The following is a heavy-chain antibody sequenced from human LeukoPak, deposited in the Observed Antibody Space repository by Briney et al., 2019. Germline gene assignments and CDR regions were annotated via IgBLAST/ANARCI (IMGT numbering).Heavy chain of an antibody. Sequence: SETLSLTCTVSGGSITNYYWTWIRQPPGKGLEWIGYIHYSGSTYYNPSLKSRVTISVDTSKNQFSLKLSSVTAADTAVYYCARGVGASYYFDYWGQGTLVTVSS. V-gene: IGHV4-59*08. CDR2: IHYSGST. D-gene: IGHD1-26*01. J-gene: IGHJ4*02. CDR1: GGSITNYY. CDR3: ARGVGASYYFDY.